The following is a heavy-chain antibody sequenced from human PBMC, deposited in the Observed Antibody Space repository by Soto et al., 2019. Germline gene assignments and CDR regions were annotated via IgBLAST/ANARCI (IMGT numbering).Heavy chain of an antibody. CDR1: GGSISSYY. CDR2: IYYSGSN. D-gene: IGHD2-2*01. J-gene: IGHJ5*02. V-gene: IGHV4-59*01. CDR3: ARQGPASILNSWFDA. Sequence: SETLSLTCTVSGGSISSYYWSWIRQPPGKGLEWIGHIYYSGSNDYNPSLKSRVTISVDTSKNQFSLKLTSVTAADTAVYYCARQGPASILNSWFDAWGQGTLVTISS.